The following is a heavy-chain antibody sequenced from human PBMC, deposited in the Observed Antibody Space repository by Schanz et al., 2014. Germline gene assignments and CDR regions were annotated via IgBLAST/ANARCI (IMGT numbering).Heavy chain of an antibody. CDR3: AREVGLYDRGWFDP. D-gene: IGHD3-22*01. CDR1: GYTFTSYS. V-gene: IGHV1-69*04. Sequence: QVQLVQSGAEVKKPGASVKVSCKASGYTFTSYSIHWVRQAPGQGLEWMGRIIPILGIANYAQRFQGRVTITADKSSDTAYMELSSLRSEDTAVYYCAREVGLYDRGWFDPWGQGTLVTVSS. J-gene: IGHJ5*02. CDR2: IIPILGIA.